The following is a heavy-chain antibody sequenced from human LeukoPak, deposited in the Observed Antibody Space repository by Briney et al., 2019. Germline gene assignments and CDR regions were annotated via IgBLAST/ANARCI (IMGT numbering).Heavy chain of an antibody. V-gene: IGHV3-23*01. Sequence: GGSLRLSCAASGFTFSSYGMSWVRQAPGKGLEWVSGISISGGRTYYADSVKGRFTISRDNSKNTVFLQMSSLRVEDTAIYYCAKDRGGGSTTTAKGFDYWAQGTLVTVSS. CDR2: ISISGGRT. CDR1: GFTFSSYG. CDR3: AKDRGGGSTTTAKGFDY. J-gene: IGHJ4*02. D-gene: IGHD2/OR15-2a*01.